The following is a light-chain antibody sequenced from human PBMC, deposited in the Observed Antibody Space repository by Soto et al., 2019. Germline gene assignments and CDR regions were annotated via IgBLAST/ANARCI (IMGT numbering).Light chain of an antibody. J-gene: IGLJ1*01. CDR3: SSYTSSSIVYV. Sequence: QSVLTQPASASGSPGQSITISCTGTGTDVGAYDYVSWYQQHPGKAPKLVIYNVNYRPSGVSSRFSGSKSGNTASLTISGLQAEDEADYYCSSYTSSSIVYVFGTGTKVTVL. V-gene: IGLV2-14*03. CDR2: NVN. CDR1: GTDVGAYDY.